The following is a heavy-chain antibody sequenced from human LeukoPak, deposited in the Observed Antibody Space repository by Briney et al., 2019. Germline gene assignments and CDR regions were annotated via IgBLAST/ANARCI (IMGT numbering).Heavy chain of an antibody. CDR1: GFTFSSYS. Sequence: GGSLRLPCAASGFTFSSYSMNWVRQAPGKGLEWVSSISSSSSYIYYADSVKGRFTISRDNAKNSLYLQMNSLRAEDTAVYYCARDRADYGAAVFDYWGQGTLVTVSS. D-gene: IGHD4-17*01. CDR3: ARDRADYGAAVFDY. J-gene: IGHJ4*02. CDR2: ISSSSSYI. V-gene: IGHV3-21*01.